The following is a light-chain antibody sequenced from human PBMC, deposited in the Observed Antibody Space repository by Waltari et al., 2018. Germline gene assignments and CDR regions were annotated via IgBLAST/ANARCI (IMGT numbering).Light chain of an antibody. CDR2: TAS. Sequence: EIVMTQSPVTLSVSPRERATLSCRASQSVSSNLAWYQQKAGQAPRLRIYTASTRATGIPARFSGSGSGTEFTLTISSLQSEDFAVYYCQQYNNWPRTFGQGTKLEIK. V-gene: IGKV3-15*01. J-gene: IGKJ2*01. CDR3: QQYNNWPRT. CDR1: QSVSSN.